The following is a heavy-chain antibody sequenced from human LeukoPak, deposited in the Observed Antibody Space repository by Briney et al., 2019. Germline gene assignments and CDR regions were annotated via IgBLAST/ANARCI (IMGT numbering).Heavy chain of an antibody. CDR2: ISAGSSYI. CDR3: ARAAPYYYDSSGYSAFDS. D-gene: IGHD3-22*01. J-gene: IGHJ3*02. Sequence: PGGSLRLSCAASGFAFSSYSMKWVRQAPGKGLEWVSSISAGSSYIYYADSVKGRFTISRDNAKNSLYLQMNSLRDEDTAVYYCARAAPYYYDSSGYSAFDSWGQGTMVTVSA. CDR1: GFAFSSYS. V-gene: IGHV3-21*01.